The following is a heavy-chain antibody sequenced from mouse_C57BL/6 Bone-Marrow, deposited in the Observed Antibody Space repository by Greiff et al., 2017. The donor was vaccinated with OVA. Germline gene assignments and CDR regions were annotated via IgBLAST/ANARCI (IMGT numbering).Heavy chain of an antibody. CDR2: ISYDGSN. CDR3: ARRGFRDY. J-gene: IGHJ2*01. Sequence: EVKLQESGPGLVKPSQSLSLTCSVTGYSITSGYYWNWIRQFPGNKLEWMGYISYDGSNNYNPSLKNRISITRDTSKNQFFLKLNSVTTEDTATYYCARRGFRDYWGQGTTLTVSS. V-gene: IGHV3-6*01. CDR1: GYSITSGYY.